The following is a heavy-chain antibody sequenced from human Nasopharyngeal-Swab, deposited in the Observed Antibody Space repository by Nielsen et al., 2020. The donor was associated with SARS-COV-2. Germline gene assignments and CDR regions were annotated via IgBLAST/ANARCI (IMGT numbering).Heavy chain of an antibody. Sequence: SQTLSLTCDVSSYSMSSSAFWGWIRQAPGKGLEWIGHIHYSGKSWHNPSLKSRVTMSVDASKNQFSLKLTSVTAVDTAVYYCARRQTNAFDVWGQGTMVTVSS. CDR3: ARRQTNAFDV. CDR2: IHYSGKS. V-gene: IGHV4-28*02. J-gene: IGHJ3*01. CDR1: SYSMSSSAF.